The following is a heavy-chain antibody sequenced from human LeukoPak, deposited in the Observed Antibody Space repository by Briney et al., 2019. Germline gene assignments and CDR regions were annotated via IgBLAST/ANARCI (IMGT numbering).Heavy chain of an antibody. CDR2: INHSGST. CDR3: ASLGRRYYGSGSYYKTPRPPDASDI. V-gene: IGHV4-34*01. J-gene: IGHJ3*02. Sequence: PSETLSLTCAVYGGSFSGYYWSWIRQPPGKGLEWIGEINHSGSTNYNPSLKSRVTISVDTSKNQFSLKLSSVTAADTAVYYCASLGRRYYGSGSYYKTPRPPDASDIWGQGTMVTVSS. CDR1: GGSFSGYY. D-gene: IGHD3-10*01.